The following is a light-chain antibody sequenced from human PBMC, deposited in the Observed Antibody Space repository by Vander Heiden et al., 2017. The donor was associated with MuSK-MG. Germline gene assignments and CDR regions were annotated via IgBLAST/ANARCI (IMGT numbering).Light chain of an antibody. Sequence: DIVMTQSPDSLAVSLGERATINCKSSQSVLYSSNNKNYLAWYQQKPGQPPNLLIYWASTRESGVPDRFSGSGSETDFTLTISSLQAEDVAVYYCHQYYTFPWTFGQGTKVEIK. V-gene: IGKV4-1*01. CDR2: WAS. J-gene: IGKJ1*01. CDR1: QSVLYSSNNKNY. CDR3: HQYYTFPWT.